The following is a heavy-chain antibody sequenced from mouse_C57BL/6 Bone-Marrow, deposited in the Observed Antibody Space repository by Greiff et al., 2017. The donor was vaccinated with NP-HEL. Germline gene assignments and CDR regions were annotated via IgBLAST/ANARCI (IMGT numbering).Heavy chain of an antibody. D-gene: IGHD1-1*01. Sequence: DVKLVESGGGLVQPGGSLKLSCAASGFTFSDYYMYWVRQTPEKRLEWVAYISNGGGSTYYPDTVKGRFTISRDNAKNTLYLQMSRLKSEDTAMYYCAIPSNYYGSSYDFDVWGTGTTVTVSS. V-gene: IGHV5-12*01. CDR2: ISNGGGST. CDR1: GFTFSDYY. J-gene: IGHJ1*03. CDR3: AIPSNYYGSSYDFDV.